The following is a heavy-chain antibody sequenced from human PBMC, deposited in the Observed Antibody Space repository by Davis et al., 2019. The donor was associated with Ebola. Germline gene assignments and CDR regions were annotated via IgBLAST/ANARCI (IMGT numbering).Heavy chain of an antibody. CDR3: ARGWLRGGMDV. D-gene: IGHD5-18*01. V-gene: IGHV6-1*01. CDR1: GDSVSSNSGA. CDR2: TYYSSKWYK. Sequence: PSETLSLTCDISGDSVSSNSGAWNWIRQSPSRGLEWLGRTYYSSKWYKDYAVSVKSRITINLDTSKNQFSLQLNSVTPEDTALYYCARGWLRGGMDVWGEGTTVTV. J-gene: IGHJ6*02.